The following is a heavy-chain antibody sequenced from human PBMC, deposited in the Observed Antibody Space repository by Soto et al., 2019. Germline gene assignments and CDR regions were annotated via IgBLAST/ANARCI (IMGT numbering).Heavy chain of an antibody. CDR3: AKDYVPNGWCNWCDP. D-gene: IGHD2-21*01. CDR1: GFTLSNYG. J-gene: IGHJ5*02. V-gene: IGHV3-30*18. CDR2: ISYDGSAE. Sequence: QVQLVESGGSVVQPGRSLRLSCVASGFTLSNYGMHWVRQAPGKGLEWVAMISYDGSAEYYGDSVKGRFTISRDISKNVLYLQMNSLRPEDTALYYCAKDYVPNGWCNWCDPWGQGTLVTVSS.